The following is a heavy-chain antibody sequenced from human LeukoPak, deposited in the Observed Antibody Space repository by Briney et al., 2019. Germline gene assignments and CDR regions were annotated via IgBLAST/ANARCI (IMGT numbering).Heavy chain of an antibody. Sequence: SETLSLTCAVYGGSFSGYYWSWIRQPPGKGLQWIGEINHSGSTNYNPSLKSRVTIPVDTSKNQFSLKLSSVTAADTAVYYCAREPYYYDSGSYFDYWGQGTLVTVSS. D-gene: IGHD3-10*01. CDR1: GGSFSGYY. CDR2: INHSGST. CDR3: AREPYYYDSGSYFDY. J-gene: IGHJ4*02. V-gene: IGHV4-34*01.